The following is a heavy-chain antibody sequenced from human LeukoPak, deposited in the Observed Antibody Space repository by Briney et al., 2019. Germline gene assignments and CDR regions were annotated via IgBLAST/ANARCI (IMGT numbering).Heavy chain of an antibody. V-gene: IGHV4-34*01. Sequence: SETLSLTCAVYGGSFSGYYWSWIRQPPGKGLEWIGEINHSGSTNYNPSLKSRVTISVDTSKNQFSLKLSSVTAADTAVYYCARDGRGGYVDYWGQGILVTVSS. CDR1: GGSFSGYY. J-gene: IGHJ4*02. CDR2: INHSGST. CDR3: ARDGRGGYVDY. D-gene: IGHD1-26*01.